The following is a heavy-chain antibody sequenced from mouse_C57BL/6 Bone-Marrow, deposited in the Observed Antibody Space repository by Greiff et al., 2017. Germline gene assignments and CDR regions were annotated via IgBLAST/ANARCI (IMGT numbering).Heavy chain of an antibody. D-gene: IGHD1-1*01. CDR1: GFSLTSYG. J-gene: IGHJ1*03. CDR2: IWSGGST. CDR3: ARNYGSSYWYFDV. V-gene: IGHV2-2*01. Sequence: VQLQESGPGLVQPSQSLSITCTVSGFSLTSYGVHWVRQSPGQGLEWLGVIWSGGSTDYNAAFISRLSISKDNSKAQVFFKMNSLQADDTAIYYGARNYGSSYWYFDVWGTGTTVTVSS.